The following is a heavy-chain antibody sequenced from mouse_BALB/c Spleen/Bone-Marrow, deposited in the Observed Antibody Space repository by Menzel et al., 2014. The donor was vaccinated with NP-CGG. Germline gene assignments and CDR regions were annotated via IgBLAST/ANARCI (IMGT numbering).Heavy chain of an antibody. V-gene: IGHV1-9*01. CDR2: ILPGSGST. CDR1: GYTFSSYW. CDR3: ARRGGWLGYFDV. Sequence: QVQLKESGAELMKPGASVKISRKATGYTFSSYWIEWVKQRPGHGLEWIGEILPGSGSTNYNEKFKGKATFTADTSSNTAYMQLSSRTSEDSAVYYCARRGGWLGYFDVWGAGTTVTVSS. J-gene: IGHJ1*01. D-gene: IGHD2-3*01.